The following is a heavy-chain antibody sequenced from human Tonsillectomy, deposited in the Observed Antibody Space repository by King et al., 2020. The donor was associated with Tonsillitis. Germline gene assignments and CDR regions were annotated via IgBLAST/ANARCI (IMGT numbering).Heavy chain of an antibody. D-gene: IGHD1-26*01. CDR2: INSDGSST. CDR3: ARGLVGAAGVY. Sequence: VQLVESGGGLVQPGGSLRLSCAASGFTFSSYWMHWVRQAPGKGLVWVSRINSDGSSTNYADSVKGRFTISRDNAKNTLYLQMNRLRAEDTAVYYCARGLVGAAGVYWGQRTLVAVSS. V-gene: IGHV3-74*02. J-gene: IGHJ4*02. CDR1: GFTFSSYW.